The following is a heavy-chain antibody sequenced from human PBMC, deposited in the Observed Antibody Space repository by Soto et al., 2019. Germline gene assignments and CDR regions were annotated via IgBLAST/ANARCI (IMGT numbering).Heavy chain of an antibody. D-gene: IGHD4-17*01. J-gene: IGHJ6*02. CDR3: ARPAATVIFYSGMDV. CDR1: GFTFSDYA. V-gene: IGHV3-30-3*01. CDR2: ISFDGSNE. Sequence: GGSLRLSCAASGFTFSDYAMHWVRQAPGKGLEWVAIISFDGSNEHYADSVQGRFTTSRDNSENTLYLQMNSLRADDTAVYYCARPAATVIFYSGMDVWGQGTTVTVSS.